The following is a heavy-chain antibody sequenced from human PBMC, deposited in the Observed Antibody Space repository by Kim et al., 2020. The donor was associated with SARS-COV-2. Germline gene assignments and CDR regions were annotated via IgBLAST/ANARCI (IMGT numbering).Heavy chain of an antibody. CDR3: AKCPFVATAANYYYYYYMDV. J-gene: IGHJ6*03. D-gene: IGHD1-1*01. Sequence: RFTISRDNAKNSLYLQMNSLRAEDTALYYCAKCPFVATAANYYYYYYMDVWGKGTTVTVSS. V-gene: IGHV3-9*01.